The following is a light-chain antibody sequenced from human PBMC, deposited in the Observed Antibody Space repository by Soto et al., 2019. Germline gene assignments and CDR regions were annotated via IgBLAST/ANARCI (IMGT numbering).Light chain of an antibody. CDR1: SRDIGGYNY. Sequence: QSALTQPASVSGSPGQSITISCTGTSRDIGGYNYVSWYQQHPGKAPKLIIYDVTHRPSGVANRFSGSKSGNTASLTISGLQADDEADYYCSSYTTSTTLGVAFGGGTKVTVL. V-gene: IGLV2-14*03. CDR3: SSYTTSTTLGVA. CDR2: DVT. J-gene: IGLJ2*01.